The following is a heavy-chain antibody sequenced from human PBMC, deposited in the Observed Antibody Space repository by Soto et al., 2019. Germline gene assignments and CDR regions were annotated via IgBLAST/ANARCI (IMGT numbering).Heavy chain of an antibody. V-gene: IGHV3-30*18. CDR1: GFTFSSYG. Sequence: VGSLRLSGAASGFTFSSYGMHWVRQAPGKGLEWVAVISYDGSNKYYADSVKGRFTISRDNSKNTLYLQMNSLRAEDTAVYYCAKALSNRETYYDYVWGSYRPSYYYYGMDVWGQGTTVTVSS. J-gene: IGHJ6*02. D-gene: IGHD3-16*02. CDR2: ISYDGSNK. CDR3: AKALSNRETYYDYVWGSYRPSYYYYGMDV.